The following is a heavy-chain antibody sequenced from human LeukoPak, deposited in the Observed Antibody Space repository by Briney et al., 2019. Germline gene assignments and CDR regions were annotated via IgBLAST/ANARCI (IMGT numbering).Heavy chain of an antibody. CDR1: NVSISNYY. CDR3: ARGVVDNWLDP. CDR2: VYYTGST. Sequence: SQSLSLTCTVSNVSISNYYWNWIRQPPGKGLEWIGCVYYTGSTKYNATLKSRVPLLVDTSKNQSSLKLKSVTAADAAVYYCARGVVDNWLDPWGQGTLVAVSS. V-gene: IGHV4-59*01. D-gene: IGHD2-15*01. J-gene: IGHJ5*02.